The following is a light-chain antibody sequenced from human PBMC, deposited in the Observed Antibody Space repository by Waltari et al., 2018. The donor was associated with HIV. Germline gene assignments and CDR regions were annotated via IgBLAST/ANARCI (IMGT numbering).Light chain of an antibody. Sequence: QSGLRQPPSTSRPPGQRVVISCSGSNSTVGKNSVAWFQQLPGAAPSLLLYRNDRRPSGVPDRFTAAKSGSSASLVISGLRSDDEAEYFCASWDDALSSWLFGGGTKLTVL. CDR3: ASWDDALSSWL. CDR1: NSTVGKNS. J-gene: IGLJ6*01. CDR2: RND. V-gene: IGLV1-47*01.